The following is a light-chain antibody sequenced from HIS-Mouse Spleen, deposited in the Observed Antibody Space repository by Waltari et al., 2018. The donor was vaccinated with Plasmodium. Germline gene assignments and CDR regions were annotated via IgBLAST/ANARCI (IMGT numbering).Light chain of an antibody. Sequence: EIVLTQSPGTLSLSLGERATLSCMASQSVISTYLDCYQHKPGQGPRLLILGASSRPTGIPDRFSGSGSGTDFTLTISRLEPEDFAVYYCQQYGSSPITFGQGTRLEIK. CDR1: QSVISTY. J-gene: IGKJ5*01. CDR3: QQYGSSPIT. CDR2: GAS. V-gene: IGKV3-20*01.